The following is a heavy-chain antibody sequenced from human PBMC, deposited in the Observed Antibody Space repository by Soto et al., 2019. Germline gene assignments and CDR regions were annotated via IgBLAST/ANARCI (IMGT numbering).Heavy chain of an antibody. D-gene: IGHD6-6*01. J-gene: IGHJ5*01. Sequence: EMQLLESGGGLVQPGASLRLSCSASGFIFSNYAMSWARQAPGKGLEWVSTISGSGVRTYYADSVKGRFTISRDNSKNTLDLQMNNLRVEDTAIYYCAKDHAREQFVRGENWFDSWGQGTLVTVSS. CDR1: GFIFSNYA. CDR3: AKDHAREQFVRGENWFDS. CDR2: ISGSGVRT. V-gene: IGHV3-23*01.